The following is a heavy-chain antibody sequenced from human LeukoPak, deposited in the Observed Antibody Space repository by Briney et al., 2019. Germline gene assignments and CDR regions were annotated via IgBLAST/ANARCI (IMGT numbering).Heavy chain of an antibody. Sequence: ASVKVSCKASGYTFTSYGISWVRQAPGQGLEWIGWISAYNGNTNYAQKLQGRVTMTTDTSTTTAYMELRSLRSDDTAVYYCARGSSSSWYFPDPFDYWGQGTLVTVSS. V-gene: IGHV1-18*04. CDR1: GYTFTSYG. CDR3: ARGSSSSWYFPDPFDY. CDR2: ISAYNGNT. D-gene: IGHD6-13*01. J-gene: IGHJ4*02.